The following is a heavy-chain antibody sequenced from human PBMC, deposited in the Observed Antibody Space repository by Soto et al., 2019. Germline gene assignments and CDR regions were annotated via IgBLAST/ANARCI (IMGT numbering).Heavy chain of an antibody. CDR2: IYYSGST. CDR3: ARWLGYGPHFDY. D-gene: IGHD5-12*01. V-gene: IGHV4-30-4*01. J-gene: IGHJ4*02. CDR1: GGSISSGDYY. Sequence: QVQLQESGPGLVKPSQTLSLTCTVSGGSISSGDYYWSWIRQPPGKGLEWIGYIYYSGSTYYNPSHKSRVTISVDTSKNQFSLKLSSLTAADTAVYYCARWLGYGPHFDYWGQGTLVTVSS.